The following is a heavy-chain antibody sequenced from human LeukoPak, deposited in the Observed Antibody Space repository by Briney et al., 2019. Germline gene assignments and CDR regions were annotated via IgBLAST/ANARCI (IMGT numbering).Heavy chain of an antibody. J-gene: IGHJ5*02. CDR3: ATPTYYYDSSGYYTNWFDP. V-gene: IGHV1-69*05. CDR1: GGTFSSYA. D-gene: IGHD3-22*01. Sequence: GSSVKVSCKASGGTFSSYANSWVRQAPGQGLEWMGGIIPIFGTANYAQKFQGRVTITTDESTSTAYMELSSLRSEDTAVYYCATPTYYYDSSGYYTNWFDPWGQGTLVTVSS. CDR2: IIPIFGTA.